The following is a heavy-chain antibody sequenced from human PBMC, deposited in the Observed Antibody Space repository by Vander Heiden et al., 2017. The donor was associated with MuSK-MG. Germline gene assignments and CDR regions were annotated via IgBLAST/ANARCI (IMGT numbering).Heavy chain of an antibody. CDR2: IISSSSII. CDR1: GFPFSSYS. V-gene: IGHV3-48*01. CDR3: ARGNTAAARRRDEYFKH. D-gene: IGHD6-13*01. J-gene: IGHJ1*01. Sequence: EVQLVESGGGLVQPGGSLRLSCAASGFPFSSYSMNWVRQAPGKGLEWISYIISSSSIIYYADSVKGRVTISRDNAKNSLYLQMNSLRAEDTAVYYCARGNTAAARRRDEYFKHWGQGTLVTVSS.